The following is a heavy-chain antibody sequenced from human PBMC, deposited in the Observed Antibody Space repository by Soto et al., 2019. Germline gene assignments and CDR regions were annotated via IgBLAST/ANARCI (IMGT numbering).Heavy chain of an antibody. J-gene: IGHJ4*02. CDR2: ISAYNGNT. Sequence: ASVKVSCKASGYTFTSYGISWVRQAPGQGLEWMGWISAYNGNTNYAQKLQGRVTMTTDTSTSTAYMELRSLRSDDTAVYYCARVEYYGSGSYFRSYYFDYWGQGTLVTVSS. D-gene: IGHD3-10*01. CDR3: ARVEYYGSGSYFRSYYFDY. V-gene: IGHV1-18*01. CDR1: GYTFTSYG.